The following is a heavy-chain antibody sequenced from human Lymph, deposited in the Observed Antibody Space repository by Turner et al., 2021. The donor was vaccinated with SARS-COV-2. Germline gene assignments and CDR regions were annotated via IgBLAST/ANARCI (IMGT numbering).Heavy chain of an antibody. Sequence: QVQLVQSGAEVKKPGASVKVSCKASGYTFTSYDINWVRQATGQGLEWMGWMNPNSGNTGYAQKFQGGVTMTRNISISTAYMELSTLRSEDTAVYYCARGRYSGGGMDVWGQGTTVTVSS. J-gene: IGHJ6*02. CDR1: GYTFTSYD. D-gene: IGHD1-26*01. CDR3: ARGRYSGGGMDV. CDR2: MNPNSGNT. V-gene: IGHV1-8*01.